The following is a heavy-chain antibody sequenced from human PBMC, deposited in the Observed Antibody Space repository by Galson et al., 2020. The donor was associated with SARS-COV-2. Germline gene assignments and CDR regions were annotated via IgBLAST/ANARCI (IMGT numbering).Heavy chain of an antibody. Sequence: GGSLRLSCVASEFTFSSYGMHWVRQAPGKGLEWVAFIRYDGSNTYAGSKKYYADSVKGRFTISRDNSKNTMYLQMDSLRAEDTAVYYCAKDKVGTWGMDVWGQGTTVTVSS. CDR2: IRYDGSNTYAGSKK. J-gene: IGHJ6*02. D-gene: IGHD1-26*01. CDR1: EFTFSSYG. CDR3: AKDKVGTWGMDV. V-gene: IGHV3-30*02.